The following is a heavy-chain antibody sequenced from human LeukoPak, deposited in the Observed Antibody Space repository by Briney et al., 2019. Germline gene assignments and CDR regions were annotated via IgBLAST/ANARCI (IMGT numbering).Heavy chain of an antibody. Sequence: AGGSLRLSCAASGFTFSSYSMNWVRQAPGKGLEWVSSISSSSSYIYYADSVKGRFTISRDNAKNSLYLQMNSLRAEDTAVYYCARDRITIFGVVPGFGYWGQGTLVTVSS. J-gene: IGHJ4*02. CDR3: ARDRITIFGVVPGFGY. CDR2: ISSSSSYI. D-gene: IGHD3-3*01. V-gene: IGHV3-21*01. CDR1: GFTFSSYS.